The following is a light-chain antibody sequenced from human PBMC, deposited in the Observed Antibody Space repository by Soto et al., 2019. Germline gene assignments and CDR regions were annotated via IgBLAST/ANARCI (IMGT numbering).Light chain of an antibody. V-gene: IGKV3-11*01. CDR2: DAS. Sequence: EIVLTQSPATLSLSPGDRATLSCRASQSVSSYLAWYQQKPGQAPRLLIYDASNRATGIPARCSGSGSGTDFTLTISSLEAEDFAVYYCQQRSIWPPITFGQGTRLEFK. J-gene: IGKJ5*01. CDR1: QSVSSY. CDR3: QQRSIWPPIT.